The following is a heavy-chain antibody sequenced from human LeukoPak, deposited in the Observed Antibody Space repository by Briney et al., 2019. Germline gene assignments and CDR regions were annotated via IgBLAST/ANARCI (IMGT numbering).Heavy chain of an antibody. V-gene: IGHV3-7*03. J-gene: IGHJ4*02. CDR1: GFTFSSHA. CDR3: TRTVNSASDF. D-gene: IGHD4-23*01. Sequence: GGSLRLSCVGSGFTFSSHAMSWVRQAPGKGLEWVATINQNGGVKYYVDSVKGRFTISRDNAKTSLFLQMNSLRIDDTAMYYCTRTVNSASDFWGQGTLVTVSS. CDR2: INQNGGVK.